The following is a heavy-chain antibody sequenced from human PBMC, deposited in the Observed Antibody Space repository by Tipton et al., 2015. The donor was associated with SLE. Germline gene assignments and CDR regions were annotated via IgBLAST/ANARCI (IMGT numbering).Heavy chain of an antibody. CDR3: ARDGGYGEFDY. CDR1: GGSFSGYY. Sequence: TLSLTCAVYGGSFSGYYWSWIRQPPGKGLEWIGEINHSGSTNYNPSLKSRVTISVDTSKNQFSLKLSSVTAADTAVYYCARDGGYGEFDYWGQGTLVTVSS. V-gene: IGHV4-34*01. D-gene: IGHD4-17*01. J-gene: IGHJ4*02. CDR2: INHSGST.